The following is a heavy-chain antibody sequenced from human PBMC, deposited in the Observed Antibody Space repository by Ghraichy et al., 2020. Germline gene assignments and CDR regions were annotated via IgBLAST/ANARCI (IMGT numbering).Heavy chain of an antibody. CDR1: GYTLTELS. J-gene: IGHJ6*02. CDR3: ATDGGGYCTNGVCFLEHNYGMDV. Sequence: ASVKVSCKVSGYTLTELSMHWVRQAPGKGLEWMGGFDPEDGETIYAQKFQGRVTMTEDTSTDTAYMELSSLRSEDTAVYYCATDGGGYCTNGVCFLEHNYGMDVWGQGTTVTVSS. D-gene: IGHD2-8*01. CDR2: FDPEDGET. V-gene: IGHV1-24*01.